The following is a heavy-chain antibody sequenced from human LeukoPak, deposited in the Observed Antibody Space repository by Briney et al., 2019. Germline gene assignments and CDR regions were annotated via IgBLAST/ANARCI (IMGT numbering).Heavy chain of an antibody. D-gene: IGHD6-19*01. Sequence: SETLSLTCTVSGGSISSYYWSWIRQPPGKRLEWIGYIYYSGSTNYNPSLKSRVTMSVDTSKNQFSLKLSSVTAADTAVYYCARDSSGWYRWFDPWGQGTLVTVSS. CDR1: GGSISSYY. V-gene: IGHV4-59*01. CDR2: IYYSGST. CDR3: ARDSSGWYRWFDP. J-gene: IGHJ5*02.